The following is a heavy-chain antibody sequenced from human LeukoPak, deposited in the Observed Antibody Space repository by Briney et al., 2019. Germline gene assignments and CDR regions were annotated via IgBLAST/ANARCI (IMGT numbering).Heavy chain of an antibody. J-gene: IGHJ4*02. Sequence: PGGPVRLSCAASGFLFRSYAMDWVRKSPGQGLEWVAVISRDGRDTYYTDSVKGRFTISRDNSKNTVYLEISNLRVEDTAVYFCARDYLSSGWYVASYDYWGRGTLVIVSS. CDR3: ARDYLSSGWYVASYDY. V-gene: IGHV3-30*04. CDR2: ISRDGRDT. CDR1: GFLFRSYA. D-gene: IGHD6-19*01.